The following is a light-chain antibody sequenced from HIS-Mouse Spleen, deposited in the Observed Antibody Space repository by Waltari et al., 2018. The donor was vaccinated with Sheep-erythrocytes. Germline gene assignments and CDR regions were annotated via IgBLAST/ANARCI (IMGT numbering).Light chain of an antibody. CDR2: DVS. CDR1: SSDVGGYNY. Sequence: QSALTQPRSVSGSPGQSVTISCTGTSSDVGGYNYVSWYQQPPGKAPKLMIYDVSKRPAVVPDRFSGSKSGNTASLTISGLQAEDEADYYCCSYAGSYPLVFGGGTKLTVL. J-gene: IGLJ2*01. CDR3: CSYAGSYPLV. V-gene: IGLV2-11*01.